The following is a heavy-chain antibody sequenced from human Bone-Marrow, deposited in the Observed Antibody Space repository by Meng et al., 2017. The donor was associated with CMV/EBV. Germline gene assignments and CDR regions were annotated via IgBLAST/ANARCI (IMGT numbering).Heavy chain of an antibody. V-gene: IGHV1-2*02. CDR3: ARGFGSSLSYYYYGMDV. D-gene: IGHD6-13*01. CDR1: GYTFTSYY. CDR2: INPNSGGT. Sequence: SVKVSCKASGYTFTSYYMHWVRQAPGQGLEWIGWINPNSGGTNYAQKFQGRVTMTRDTSISTAYMGLSRLRSDDTAVYYCARGFGSSLSYYYYGMDVWGQGTTVTVSS. J-gene: IGHJ6*02.